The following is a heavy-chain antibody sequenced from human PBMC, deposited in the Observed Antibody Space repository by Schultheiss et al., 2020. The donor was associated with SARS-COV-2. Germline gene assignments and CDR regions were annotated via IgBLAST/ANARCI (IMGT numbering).Heavy chain of an antibody. V-gene: IGHV3-13*01. Sequence: GGSLRLSCAASGFNFSDYDMSWVRQDTGKGLEWVSAIGTAGDTYYPGSVKGRFTISRDNAKNSLYLQMNSLRAEDTAVYYCAREVVAAPNYYYYYGMDVWGQGTTVTVSS. CDR1: GFNFSDYD. CDR3: AREVVAAPNYYYYYGMDV. CDR2: IGTAGDT. J-gene: IGHJ6*02. D-gene: IGHD2-15*01.